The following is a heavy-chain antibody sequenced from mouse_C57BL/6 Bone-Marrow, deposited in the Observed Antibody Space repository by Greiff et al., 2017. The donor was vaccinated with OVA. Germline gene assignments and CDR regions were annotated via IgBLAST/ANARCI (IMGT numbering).Heavy chain of an antibody. J-gene: IGHJ2*01. V-gene: IGHV1-53*01. Sequence: VQLQQPGTELVKPGASVKLSCKASGYTFTSYWMPWVQQRPGQGLEWIGNISPSNGGTNYHEKFKSKATLTVDKSSSTAYLQLSSLTSEDSAVYYCASIITHYYGSEDLDYWGQGTALTVSS. CDR2: ISPSNGGT. CDR3: ASIITHYYGSEDLDY. CDR1: GYTFTSYW. D-gene: IGHD1-1*01.